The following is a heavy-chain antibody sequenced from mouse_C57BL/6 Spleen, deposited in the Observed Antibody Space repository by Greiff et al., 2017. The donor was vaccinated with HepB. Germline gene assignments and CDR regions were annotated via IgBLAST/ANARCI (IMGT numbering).Heavy chain of an antibody. CDR2: IYPGDGDT. D-gene: IGHD1-1*01. Sequence: QVQLQQSGAELVKPGASVKISCKASGYAFSSYWMNWVKQRPGKGLEWIGQIYPGDGDTNYNGKFKGKATLTADKSSSTAYMQLSSLTSEDSAVYFCARGGTYYYGPRPPYAMDYWGQGTSVTVSS. J-gene: IGHJ4*01. V-gene: IGHV1-80*01. CDR1: GYAFSSYW. CDR3: ARGGTYYYGPRPPYAMDY.